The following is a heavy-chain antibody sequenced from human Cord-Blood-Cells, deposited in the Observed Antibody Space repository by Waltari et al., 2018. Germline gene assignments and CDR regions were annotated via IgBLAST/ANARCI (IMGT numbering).Heavy chain of an antibody. Sequence: QVQLVQSGAEVKKPGASVKVSCKVSGYTLTELSMHWVRQAPGKGLEWMGGFDPEEGETIYEQKFQGRVTMTEDTSTDTAYMELSSLRSEDTAVYYCATGLVRYCGGDCYSAFDIWGQGTMVTVSS. J-gene: IGHJ3*02. D-gene: IGHD2-21*02. CDR3: ATGLVRYCGGDCYSAFDI. CDR2: FDPEEGET. CDR1: GYTLTELS. V-gene: IGHV1-24*01.